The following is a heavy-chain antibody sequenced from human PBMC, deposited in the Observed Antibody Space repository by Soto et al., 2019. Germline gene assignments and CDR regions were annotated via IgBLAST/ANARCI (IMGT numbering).Heavy chain of an antibody. CDR3: ARDLAAGDY. V-gene: IGHV1-46*01. CDR2: INPTGGSR. D-gene: IGHD2-15*01. Sequence: QVQLVQSGAEVKKPGASVNISCKASGYTFRNYYIHWVRQAPGEGLEWMGIINPTGGSRNYAQRFQGRGTLTMDTSTATVYMELSSLRLEDTSVYYCARDLAAGDYWGQGTLVTVSS. CDR1: GYTFRNYY. J-gene: IGHJ4*02.